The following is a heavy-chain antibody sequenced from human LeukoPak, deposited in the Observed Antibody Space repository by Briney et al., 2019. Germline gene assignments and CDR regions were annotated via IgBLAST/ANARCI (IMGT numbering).Heavy chain of an antibody. CDR1: GFTFSRFA. D-gene: IGHD3-16*01. CDR2: ISGSGGSA. Sequence: GGSLRLSCAASGFTFSRFALSWVRQAPGKGLEWVSAISGSGGSAYYADSVKGRFTISRDNSRNTLYLQMNTLRAEDTAVYYCAKDREYSYVYDAFDIWGQGTLVTVSS. J-gene: IGHJ3*02. CDR3: AKDREYSYVYDAFDI. V-gene: IGHV3-23*01.